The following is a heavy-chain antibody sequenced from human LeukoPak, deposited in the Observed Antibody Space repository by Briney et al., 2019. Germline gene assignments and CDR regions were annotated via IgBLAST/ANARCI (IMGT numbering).Heavy chain of an antibody. J-gene: IGHJ4*02. CDR2: IIPIFGTA. D-gene: IGHD5-18*01. CDR3: ARGDTAMDPFDY. V-gene: IGHV1-69*06. CDR1: GGTFSSYA. Sequence: KVSCKASGGTFSSYAISWVRQAPGQGLEWMGGIIPIFGTANYAQKFQGRVTITADKSMSTAYMELSSLRSEDTAVYYCARGDTAMDPFDYWGQGTLVTVSS.